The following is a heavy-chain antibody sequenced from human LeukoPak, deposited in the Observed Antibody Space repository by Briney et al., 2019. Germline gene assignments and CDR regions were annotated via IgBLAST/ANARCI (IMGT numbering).Heavy chain of an antibody. V-gene: IGHV1-46*01. CDR2: INPSGGST. D-gene: IGHD3-10*01. J-gene: IGHJ4*02. Sequence: ASVKVSCKASGYTFTSYYMHSVRQAAGQGLEWMGIINPSGGSTSYAQKFQGRVTMTRDTSTSTVYMELSSLRSEDTAVYYCARDWTQPNYYGSGSYWGQGTLVTVSS. CDR1: GYTFTSYY. CDR3: ARDWTQPNYYGSGSY.